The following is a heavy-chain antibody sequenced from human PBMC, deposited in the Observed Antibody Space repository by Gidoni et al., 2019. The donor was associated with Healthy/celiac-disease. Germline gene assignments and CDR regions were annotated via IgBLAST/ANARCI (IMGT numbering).Heavy chain of an antibody. CDR3: ARQLEYSSSSPFDY. V-gene: IGHV4-39*01. CDR1: GVSISSSSYY. Sequence: QLQLQESGPGLVKPSETLSLTCTVSGVSISSSSYYWGWIRQPPGEGLEWIGSIYYSGSTYYNPSLKSRVTISVDTSKNQFSLKLSSVTAADTAVYYCARQLEYSSSSPFDYWGQGTLVTVSS. CDR2: IYYSGST. D-gene: IGHD6-6*01. J-gene: IGHJ4*02.